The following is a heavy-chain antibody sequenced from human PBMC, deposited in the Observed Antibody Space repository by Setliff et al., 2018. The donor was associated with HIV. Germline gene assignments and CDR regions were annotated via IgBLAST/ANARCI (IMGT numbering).Heavy chain of an antibody. V-gene: IGHV4-4*09. CDR3: ARSSYYVSSGYYYPRGYFDL. Sequence: LSLTCTVSGDSISSYSWNWIRQSPGGGLEWIGFIFSSGSTKYNPSLQSRVTMSIDTSKNQFPLKLSSVTAADTAVYYCARSSYYVSSGYYYPRGYFDLWGRGTLVTVSS. D-gene: IGHD3-22*01. CDR2: IFSSGST. CDR1: GDSISSYS. J-gene: IGHJ2*01.